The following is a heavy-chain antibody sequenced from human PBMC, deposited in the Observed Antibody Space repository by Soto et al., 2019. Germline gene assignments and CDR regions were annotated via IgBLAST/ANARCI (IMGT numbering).Heavy chain of an antibody. CDR3: ARDNPPLIAAAGPFDY. V-gene: IGHV6-1*01. CDR1: GENVSSNRAA. J-gene: IGHJ4*02. CDR2: TYYRSKWYN. Sequence: PSQTLSLTCAICGENVSSNRAAWNWIRQSPSRGLEWLGRTYYRSKWYNDYAVSVKSRITINPDTSKNQFSLQLNSVTPEDTAVYYCARDNPPLIAAAGPFDYWGQGTLVTVSS. D-gene: IGHD6-13*01.